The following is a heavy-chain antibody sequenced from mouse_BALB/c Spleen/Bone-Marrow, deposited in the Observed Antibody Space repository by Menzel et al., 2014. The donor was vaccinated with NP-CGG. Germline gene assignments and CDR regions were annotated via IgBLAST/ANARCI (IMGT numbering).Heavy chain of an antibody. D-gene: IGHD1-2*01. CDR3: ARLYYYGYMAY. J-gene: IGHJ4*01. CDR2: INPDSSTI. Sequence: EVKLVESGGGLVQPGGSLKLSCAASGFDFSRYWMTWVRQAPGKGLEWIGEINPDSSTINHTPSLKDKFIISRDNAKNTLYLQMSKVRSEDTALYYCARLYYYGYMAYWGQGTSVTVSS. V-gene: IGHV4-1*02. CDR1: GFDFSRYW.